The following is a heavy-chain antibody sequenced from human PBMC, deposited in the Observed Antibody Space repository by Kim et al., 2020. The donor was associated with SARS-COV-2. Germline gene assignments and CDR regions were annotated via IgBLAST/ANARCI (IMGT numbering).Heavy chain of an antibody. Sequence: GESLKISCKGSGYSFTSYWIGWVRQMPGKGLEWMGIIYPGDSDTRYSPSFQGQVTISADKSISTAYLQWSSLKASDTAMYYCARQGYRAAGTKDWFDPWGQGTLVTVSS. J-gene: IGHJ5*02. V-gene: IGHV5-51*01. CDR3: ARQGYRAAGTKDWFDP. D-gene: IGHD6-13*01. CDR2: IYPGDSDT. CDR1: GYSFTSYW.